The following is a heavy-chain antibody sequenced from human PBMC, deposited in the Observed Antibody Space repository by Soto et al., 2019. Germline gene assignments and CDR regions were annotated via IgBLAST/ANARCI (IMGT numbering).Heavy chain of an antibody. CDR1: GFTVSGNY. D-gene: IGHD3-10*01. Sequence: EVQLVESGGGLVQPGGSLRLSCAASGFTVSGNYMSWVRQAPGEGLEWVSVIYSGGNTYYADSVKGRFTISRDNSKNTMSLQMNSLRGEDTAVYYCARDRLGVDYWGQGTLVTVSS. CDR3: ARDRLGVDY. V-gene: IGHV3-66*01. J-gene: IGHJ4*02. CDR2: IYSGGNT.